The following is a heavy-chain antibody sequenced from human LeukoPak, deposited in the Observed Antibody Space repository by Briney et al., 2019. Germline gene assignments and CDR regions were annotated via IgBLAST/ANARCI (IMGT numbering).Heavy chain of an antibody. CDR1: GFTFSDYY. D-gene: IGHD3-22*01. Sequence: GGSLRLSCAASGFTFSDYYMSWIRQAAGKGLEWVSYISSSGSTIYYADSVKGRFTISRDNAKNSLYLQMNSLRAEDTAVYYCARSPMTMIELGWYFDNWGQGTLVTVSS. J-gene: IGHJ4*02. CDR3: ARSPMTMIELGWYFDN. V-gene: IGHV3-11*01. CDR2: ISSSGSTI.